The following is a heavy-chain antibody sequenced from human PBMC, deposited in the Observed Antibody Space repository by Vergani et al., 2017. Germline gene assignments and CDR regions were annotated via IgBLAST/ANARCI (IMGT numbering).Heavy chain of an antibody. CDR2: IYPSGST. J-gene: IGHJ3*02. CDR3: ARVGITMVRGVMGAFDI. D-gene: IGHD3-10*01. Sequence: QLQLQESGSGLVKPSQTLSLTCAVSGGSISSGGYSWSWIRQPPGKGLEWIGYIYPSGSTYYNPSLKSRVTISVDRSKNQFSLKLSSVTAADTAVYYCARVGITMVRGVMGAFDIWGQGTMVTVSS. V-gene: IGHV4-30-2*01. CDR1: GGSISSGGYS.